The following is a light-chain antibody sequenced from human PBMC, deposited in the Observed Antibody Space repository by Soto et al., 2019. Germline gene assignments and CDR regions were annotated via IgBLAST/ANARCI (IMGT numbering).Light chain of an antibody. CDR3: QQSYSNPHT. Sequence: DIQMTQSLSSLSASVGDRVIITCRAGQSISSYLNWYQQKPGKAPKLLIYAASSLQSGVPSRFSGSGSGTDYTLTISSLQPEDFATYFCQQSYSNPHTFGQGTKLDIK. V-gene: IGKV1-39*01. J-gene: IGKJ2*01. CDR1: QSISSY. CDR2: AAS.